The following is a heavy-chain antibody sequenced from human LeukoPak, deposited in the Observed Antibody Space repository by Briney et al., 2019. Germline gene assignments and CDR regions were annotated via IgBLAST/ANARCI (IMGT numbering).Heavy chain of an antibody. CDR2: INSDGRVT. D-gene: IGHD3-22*01. V-gene: IGHV3-74*01. CDR3: AKSSYYDSSGYYREYYFDH. CDR1: GFTVSRHW. Sequence: GGSLRLSCAASGFTVSRHWMHWVRQAPGKGLVWISRINSDGRVTDYADFVKGRFTISRDNAKSTVYLQINSLRDEDTAVYYCAKSSYYDSSGYYREYYFDHWGQGTLVTVSS. J-gene: IGHJ4*02.